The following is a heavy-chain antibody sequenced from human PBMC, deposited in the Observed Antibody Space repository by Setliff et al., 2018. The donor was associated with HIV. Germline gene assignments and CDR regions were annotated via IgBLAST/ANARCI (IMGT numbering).Heavy chain of an antibody. D-gene: IGHD3-3*01. CDR1: GGSISSYY. CDR3: AGFSYNFWVYRFDH. J-gene: IGHJ4*02. Sequence: PSETLSLTCTVSGGSISSYYWSWIRQPPGKGLEWIGYIYTSGSTYYNPSLKSRVTMSIDTSTQQFFLNVTSVTAADTAVYYCAGFSYNFWVYRFDHWGQGALVTVSS. CDR2: IYTSGST. V-gene: IGHV4-4*08.